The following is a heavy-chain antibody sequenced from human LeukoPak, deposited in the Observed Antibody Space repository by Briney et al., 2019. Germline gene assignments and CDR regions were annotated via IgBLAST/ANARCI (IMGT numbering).Heavy chain of an antibody. Sequence: GGSLRLSCAASGFTFSSYGMHWVRPAPGKGLEWVAVISYDGSNKYYADSVKGRFTISRDNSKNTLYLQMNSLRAEDTALYYCAKDAYTAMVYFDYWGQGTLVTVSS. CDR2: ISYDGSNK. V-gene: IGHV3-30*18. CDR1: GFTFSSYG. CDR3: AKDAYTAMVYFDY. J-gene: IGHJ4*02. D-gene: IGHD5-18*01.